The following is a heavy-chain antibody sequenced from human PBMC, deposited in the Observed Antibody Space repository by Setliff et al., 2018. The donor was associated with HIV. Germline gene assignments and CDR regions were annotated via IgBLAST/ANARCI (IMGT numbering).Heavy chain of an antibody. D-gene: IGHD3-10*01. Sequence: GESLKISCRGSGYSFTNYWIGWVRQMPGKGLEWVGIIYPGDSDTRYSPSFQGQVTISVDKSIDTAYLQWSSLKASDTAFYYCARFYGSYYNAPHYWGQGTLVTVSS. CDR1: GYSFTNYW. J-gene: IGHJ4*02. CDR2: IYPGDSDT. CDR3: ARFYGSYYNAPHY. V-gene: IGHV5-51*01.